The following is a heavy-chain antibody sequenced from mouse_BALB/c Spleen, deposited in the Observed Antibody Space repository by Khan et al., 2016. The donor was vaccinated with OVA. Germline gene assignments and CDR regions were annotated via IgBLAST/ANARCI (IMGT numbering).Heavy chain of an antibody. CDR1: GFTFSNYA. V-gene: IGHV5-6-5*01. Sequence: EVNVVESGGGLVKPGGSLKLSCAASGFTFSNYAMSWVRQTPEKRLEWVASISSGGSTYYPDSVKGRFTISRDNARNILYLQMSSLRSEDTAMYYCARDYWFAYWGQGTLVTVSA. CDR2: ISSGGST. CDR3: ARDYWFAY. J-gene: IGHJ3*01.